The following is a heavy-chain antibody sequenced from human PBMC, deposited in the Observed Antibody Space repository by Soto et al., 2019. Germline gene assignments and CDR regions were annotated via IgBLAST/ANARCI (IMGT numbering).Heavy chain of an antibody. D-gene: IGHD3-22*01. CDR1: GGSISSSNW. V-gene: IGHV4-4*02. CDR3: ARATDITMMDSRGRGFDY. Sequence: SETLSLTCAVSGGSISSSNWWSWARQPPGQGLEWIGEIYHSGSTNYNPSLKSRVTISVDKSKNQFSLKLSSVTAADTAVYYCARATDITMMDSRGRGFDYWGQGTLVTVSS. CDR2: IYHSGST. J-gene: IGHJ4*02.